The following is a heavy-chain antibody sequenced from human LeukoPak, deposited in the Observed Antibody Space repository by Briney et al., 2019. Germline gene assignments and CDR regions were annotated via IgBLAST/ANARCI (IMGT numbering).Heavy chain of an antibody. V-gene: IGHV4-39*01. CDR3: ARRPGHTWDMGNWFDP. CDR2: ISYNGIT. Sequence: SETLSLTCSVSGDSIRTNNYFWGWIRQPPGMGLEWIGSISYNGITYYNPSFKSRASVSVDTSKNQFSLNLNSVAAADTAIYYCARRPGHTWDMGNWFDPWGQGTLVTVSS. D-gene: IGHD1-26*01. CDR1: GDSIRTNNYF. J-gene: IGHJ5*02.